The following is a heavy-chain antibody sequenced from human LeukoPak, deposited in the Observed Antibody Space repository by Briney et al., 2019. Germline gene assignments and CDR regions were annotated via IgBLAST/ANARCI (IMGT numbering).Heavy chain of an antibody. D-gene: IGHD2-15*01. Sequence: SETLSLTCTVSGDSISSGDYYWSWIRQPAGKGLEWIGRISSSGSTNYNPSLKSRVTISVDTSKNQFSLKLSSVTAADTAVYYCARDRLANCSGGSCYGGWFDPWGQGTLVTVSS. CDR2: ISSSGST. CDR1: GDSISSGDYY. V-gene: IGHV4-61*02. J-gene: IGHJ5*02. CDR3: ARDRLANCSGGSCYGGWFDP.